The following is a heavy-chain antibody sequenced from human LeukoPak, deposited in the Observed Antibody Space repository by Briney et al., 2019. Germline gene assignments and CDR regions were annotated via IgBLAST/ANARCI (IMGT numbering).Heavy chain of an antibody. CDR2: INPNSGGT. V-gene: IGHV1-2*04. CDR3: AREDGLRLGELSLSATAYFDY. CDR1: GYTFTGYY. Sequence: ASVKVSCKASGYTFTGYYMHWVRQAPGQGLEWMGWINPNSGGTNYAQKFQGWVTMTRDTSISTAYMELSSLRSEDTAVYYCAREDGLRLGELSLSATAYFDYWGQGTLVTVSS. J-gene: IGHJ4*02. D-gene: IGHD3-16*02.